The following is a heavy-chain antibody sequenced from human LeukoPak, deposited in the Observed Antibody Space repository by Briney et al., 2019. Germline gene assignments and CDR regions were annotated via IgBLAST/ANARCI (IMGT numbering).Heavy chain of an antibody. CDR3: ARTSLPRYDYDRGGNY. CDR2: IKTKTDGATT. J-gene: IGHJ4*02. D-gene: IGHD3-22*01. V-gene: IGHV3-15*01. CDR1: GYTFSNAW. Sequence: GGSLRLSCAASGYTFSNAWMNWVRQAPGKGLEWVGRIKTKTDGATTDYAAPVKGRFTNSRDNAKNSLYLQMNSLRGEDTAAYYCARTSLPRYDYDRGGNYWGQGTLVTVSS.